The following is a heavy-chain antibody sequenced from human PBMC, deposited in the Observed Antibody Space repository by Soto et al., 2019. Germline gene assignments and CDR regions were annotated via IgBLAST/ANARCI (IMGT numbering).Heavy chain of an antibody. CDR1: GFNFNKYA. Sequence: EVQLLESGGDLVRPGESLRLSCAASGFNFNKYAMSWVRQAPGGGLEWVSGISCCGGTASYADSVKGRFTIARDDSKNTLFLHMNSLRVEDTAEYYCAKADGEQWLLPHLENWGRGTLVTVS. CDR3: AKADGEQWLLPHLEN. J-gene: IGHJ4*02. CDR2: ISCCGGTA. V-gene: IGHV3-23*01. D-gene: IGHD6-19*01.